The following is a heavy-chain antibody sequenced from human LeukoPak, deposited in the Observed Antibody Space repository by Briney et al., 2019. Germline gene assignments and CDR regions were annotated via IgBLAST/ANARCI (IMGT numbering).Heavy chain of an antibody. CDR2: ISSSGSTI. CDR1: GITFGDFY. CDR3: ARDSYYDRTEHAFDI. J-gene: IGHJ3*02. D-gene: IGHD3-22*01. Sequence: GGSLRLSCAASGITFGDFYMSWIRQAPGKGLERVSYISSSGSTIYYADSVKGRFTISRDNAKNSLYLQMNSLRAEDTAVYYCARDSYYDRTEHAFDIWGQGTMVTVSS. V-gene: IGHV3-11*01.